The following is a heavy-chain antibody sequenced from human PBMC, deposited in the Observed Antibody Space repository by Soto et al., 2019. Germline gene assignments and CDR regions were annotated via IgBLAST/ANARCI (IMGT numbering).Heavy chain of an antibody. CDR1: GDSVSSTNYY. Sequence: PSETLSLTCTVSGDSVSSTNYYWGWIRQPPGKGLEWIGYIYYSGRTYYNPSLKSRVIISVETPKNQFSLKLRYVTPEDTAVYYCAKGDNLVPYTGYAFDPWGQGTLVTVSS. D-gene: IGHD2-2*02. J-gene: IGHJ5*02. V-gene: IGHV4-39*07. CDR3: AKGDNLVPYTGYAFDP. CDR2: IYYSGRT.